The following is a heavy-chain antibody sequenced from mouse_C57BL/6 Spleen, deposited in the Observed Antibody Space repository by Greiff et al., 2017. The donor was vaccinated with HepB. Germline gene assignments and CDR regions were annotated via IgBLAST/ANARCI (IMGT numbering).Heavy chain of an antibody. CDR2: IDPENGDT. V-gene: IGHV14-4*01. CDR1: GFNIKDDY. CDR3: TPIYYDYDGFAY. Sequence: DVKLVESGAELVRPGASVKLSCTASGFNIKDDYMQWVKQRPEQGLEWIGWIDPENGDTEYASKFQGKATITADTSSNTAYLQLSSLTSEDTAVYYCTPIYYDYDGFAYWGQGTLVTVSA. J-gene: IGHJ3*01. D-gene: IGHD2-4*01.